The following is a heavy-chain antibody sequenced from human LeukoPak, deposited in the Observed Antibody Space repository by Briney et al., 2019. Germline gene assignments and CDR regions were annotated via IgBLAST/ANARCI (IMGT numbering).Heavy chain of an antibody. J-gene: IGHJ4*02. CDR3: ARDCSGSSCYSYDFDY. V-gene: IGHV3-48*02. Sequence: GGSLRLSCAASGFTFSTYSMNWVRQAPGKGLQWLSYISSTSSTIYYADSVKGRFTISRDNAKNSLYLQMNSLRDEDTAVYYCARDCSGSSCYSYDFDYWGQGSLVTVSS. CDR1: GFTFSTYS. CDR2: ISSTSSTI. D-gene: IGHD2-15*01.